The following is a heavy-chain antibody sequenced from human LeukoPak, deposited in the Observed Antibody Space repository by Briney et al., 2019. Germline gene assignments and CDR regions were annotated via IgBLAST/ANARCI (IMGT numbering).Heavy chain of an antibody. J-gene: IGHJ4*02. CDR3: ARNKDYDFWSGSLTDY. Sequence: TGGSLRLSCAASGFTFSSYSMNWVRQAPGKGLEWVSSISSSSSYIYYADSVKGRFTISRDNAKNSLYLQMNSLRAEDTAVYYCARNKDYDFWSGSLTDYWGQGTLVTVSS. CDR2: ISSSSSYI. D-gene: IGHD3-3*01. CDR1: GFTFSSYS. V-gene: IGHV3-21*01.